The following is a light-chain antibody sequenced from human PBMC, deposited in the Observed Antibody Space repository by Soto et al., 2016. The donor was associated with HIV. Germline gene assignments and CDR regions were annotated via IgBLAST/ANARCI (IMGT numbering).Light chain of an antibody. V-gene: IGKV1-5*03. CDR1: QSFSSW. CDR2: ATS. Sequence: DIQMTQSPSTLSASIGGRVTITCRASQSFSSWLAWYQQKPGKAPKLLMSATSVLESGVPSRFSGSGSGTEFTLTISSLQPEDFATYYCQQYENYPYTFGQGTKLEIK. CDR3: QQYENYPYT. J-gene: IGKJ2*01.